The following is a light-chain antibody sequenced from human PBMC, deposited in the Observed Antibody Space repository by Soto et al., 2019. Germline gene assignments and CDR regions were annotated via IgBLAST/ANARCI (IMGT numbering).Light chain of an antibody. J-gene: IGLJ1*01. V-gene: IGLV1-44*01. CDR3: ATWDDSLNSYV. Sequence: QSVLTQTPSASGTPGQRVTISCSGSSSSVGSNAVNWYQQLPGTAPKVLIYSNNQRPAGVPDRFSGSKSGTSGSLAISGLQSEDEADYYCATWDDSLNSYVFGTGTKLTVL. CDR2: SNN. CDR1: SSSVGSNA.